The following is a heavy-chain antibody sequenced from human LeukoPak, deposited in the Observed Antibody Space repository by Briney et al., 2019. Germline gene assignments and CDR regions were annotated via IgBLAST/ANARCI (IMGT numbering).Heavy chain of an antibody. Sequence: SETLSLTCAVYGGSFSGYYWSWIRQPPGKGLEWIGEINHSGSTNYNPSLKSRVTISVDTSKNQFSLKLSSVTAADTAVYYCARVPGYDFWSRRTQSNLHWYFDLWGRGTLVTVSS. CDR3: ARVPGYDFWSRRTQSNLHWYFDL. CDR1: GGSFSGYY. CDR2: INHSGST. D-gene: IGHD3-3*01. V-gene: IGHV4-34*01. J-gene: IGHJ2*01.